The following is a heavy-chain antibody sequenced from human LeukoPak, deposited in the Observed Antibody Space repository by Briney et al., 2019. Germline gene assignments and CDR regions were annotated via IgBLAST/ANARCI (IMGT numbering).Heavy chain of an antibody. J-gene: IGHJ4*02. CDR2: INHSGST. D-gene: IGHD1-7*01. Sequence: PSETLSLTCAVYGGSFSGYYWSWIRQPPGKGLEWIGEINHSGSTNYNPSLKSRVTISVDTSKNQFSLKLSSVTAADTAVYYYARGRNWNYEYYFDYWGQGTLVTVSS. V-gene: IGHV4-34*01. CDR1: GGSFSGYY. CDR3: ARGRNWNYEYYFDY.